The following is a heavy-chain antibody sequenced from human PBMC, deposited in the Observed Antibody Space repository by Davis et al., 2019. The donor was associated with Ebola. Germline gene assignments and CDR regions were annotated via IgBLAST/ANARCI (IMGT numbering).Heavy chain of an antibody. CDR1: GFTFSDYS. D-gene: IGHD2-2*02. CDR2: ISWNSDSI. CDR3: AKGRTIPLALDL. Sequence: SLKISCAASGFTFSDYSMSWVRQAPGKGLEWVSGISWNSDSIVYADSVKGRFTISRDNARNSLYLQMNSLRGEDTAFYYCAKGRTIPLALDLWGQGTLVTVSS. V-gene: IGHV3-9*01. J-gene: IGHJ5*02.